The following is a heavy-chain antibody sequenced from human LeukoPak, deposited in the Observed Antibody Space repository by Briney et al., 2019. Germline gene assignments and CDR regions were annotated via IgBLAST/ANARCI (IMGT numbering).Heavy chain of an antibody. CDR2: IYYSGST. CDR1: GGSISSYY. CDR3: ARAYSSSDNWFDP. J-gene: IGHJ5*02. Sequence: PSETLSLTCTVSGGSISSYYWSWIRQPPGKGLEWIGYIYYSGSTNYNPSLKSRVTISVDTSKNQFSLKLSSVTAADTAVYYCARAYSSSDNWFDPWGQGTLVTVSS. D-gene: IGHD6-6*01. V-gene: IGHV4-59*01.